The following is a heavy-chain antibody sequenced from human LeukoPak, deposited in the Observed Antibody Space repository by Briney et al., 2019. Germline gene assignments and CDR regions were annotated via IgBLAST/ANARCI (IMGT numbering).Heavy chain of an antibody. D-gene: IGHD3-22*01. CDR3: ASGYSY. V-gene: IGHV3-7*01. J-gene: IGHJ4*02. CDR1: GFTFTNYW. Sequence: PGGSLRLSCAASGFTFTNYWMSWVRQAPGKGLEWVANIKQDGSEKDYVDSLKGRFTISRDNAKNSLYLQMNSLRAEDTAVYYCASGYSYWGQGTLVTVSS. CDR2: IKQDGSEK.